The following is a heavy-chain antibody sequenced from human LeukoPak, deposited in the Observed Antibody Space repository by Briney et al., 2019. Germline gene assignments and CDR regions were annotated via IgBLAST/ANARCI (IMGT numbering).Heavy chain of an antibody. Sequence: GGSLRLSCAASGFPFSSHWMSWVRQAPGKGLEWVANIKQDGSEKSYVDSVKGRFTISRDNAKTSLYLQMNSLRAEDTAVYYCAKSGNGSASWGQGALVTVSS. CDR2: IKQDGSEK. D-gene: IGHD3-10*01. J-gene: IGHJ5*02. CDR1: GFPFSSHW. CDR3: AKSGNGSAS. V-gene: IGHV3-7*01.